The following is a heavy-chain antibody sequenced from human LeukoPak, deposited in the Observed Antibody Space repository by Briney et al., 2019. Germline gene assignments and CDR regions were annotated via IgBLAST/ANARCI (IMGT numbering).Heavy chain of an antibody. J-gene: IGHJ4*02. V-gene: IGHV3-21*01. Sequence: GRSLRLSCAASGFTFDDYAMHWVRQAPGKGLEWVSSISSSSSYIYYADSVKGRFTISRDNAKNSLYLQMNSLRAEDTAVYYCARDPWYGSGSYSIDYWGQGTLVTVSS. D-gene: IGHD3-10*01. CDR3: ARDPWYGSGSYSIDY. CDR2: ISSSSSYI. CDR1: GFTFDDYA.